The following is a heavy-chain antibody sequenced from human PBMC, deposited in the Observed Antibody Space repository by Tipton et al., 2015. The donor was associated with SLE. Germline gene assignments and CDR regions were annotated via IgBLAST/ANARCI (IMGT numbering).Heavy chain of an antibody. CDR3: ARGGLYITSAYSVGFDI. J-gene: IGHJ3*02. D-gene: IGHD3-22*01. Sequence: LRLSCTVSGGFISGSNYYWDWIRQPPGKGPEWIGRITNNGNTYYITSLQSRVTISLDTSNNQFSLRLHSVTVADTAVYYCARGGLYITSAYSVGFDIWGQGTLVTVSP. CDR1: GGFISGSNYY. V-gene: IGHV4-39*07. CDR2: ITNNGNT.